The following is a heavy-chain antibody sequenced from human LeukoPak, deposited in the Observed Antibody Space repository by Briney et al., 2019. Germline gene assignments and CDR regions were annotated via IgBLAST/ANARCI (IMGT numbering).Heavy chain of an antibody. CDR2: ISYDGSNK. CDR1: GFTFSSYG. CDR3: ANAWENQLGVDY. D-gene: IGHD6-13*01. Sequence: GGSLRLSCAASGFTFSSYGMHWVRQAPGKGLEWVAVISYDGSNKYYADSVKGRFTISRDNSKNTLYLQMNSLRAEDTAVYYCANAWENQLGVDYWGQGTLFTVSS. J-gene: IGHJ4*02. V-gene: IGHV3-30*18.